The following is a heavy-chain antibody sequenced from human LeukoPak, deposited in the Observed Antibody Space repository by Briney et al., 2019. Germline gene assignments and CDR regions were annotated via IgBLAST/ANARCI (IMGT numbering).Heavy chain of an antibody. V-gene: IGHV4-59*12. Sequence: PSETLSLTCTVSGGSISSYYWSWIRQPPGKGLEWIGYIYYSGSTNYNPSLKSRVTISVDTSKNQFSLKLSSVTAADTAVYYCASLPYDSSGYYYFDYWGQGTLVTVSS. CDR2: IYYSGST. CDR3: ASLPYDSSGYYYFDY. J-gene: IGHJ4*02. D-gene: IGHD3-22*01. CDR1: GGSISSYY.